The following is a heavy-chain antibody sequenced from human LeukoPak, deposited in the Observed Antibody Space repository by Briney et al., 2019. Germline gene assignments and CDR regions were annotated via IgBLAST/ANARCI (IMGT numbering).Heavy chain of an antibody. CDR2: INEDGREK. CDR1: GFIFRNYW. Sequence: PGGSLRLSCAAAGFIFRNYWMGWVRQAPGKGLEWVANINEDGREKYYVDSVKGRFTISRDNAKNSLYLQMNILRAEYTAVFYCLSGPRHCGQGSPVTVSS. CDR3: LSGPRH. J-gene: IGHJ4*02. V-gene: IGHV3-7*01.